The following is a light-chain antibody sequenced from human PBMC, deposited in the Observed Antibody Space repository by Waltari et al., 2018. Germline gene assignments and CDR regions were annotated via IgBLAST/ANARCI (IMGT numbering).Light chain of an antibody. CDR3: HQYTNFPLT. CDR2: DAS. CDR1: QGISAW. J-gene: IGKJ4*01. V-gene: IGKV1-5*01. Sequence: DIQMTQSPSTLSASVGDRVTIPCRASQGISAWLSWYHLRPGKAPKLLISDASILERGVPSRFSGSGSGTEFTLTINSLQPDDFATYYCHQYTNFPLTFGGGTTVEIK.